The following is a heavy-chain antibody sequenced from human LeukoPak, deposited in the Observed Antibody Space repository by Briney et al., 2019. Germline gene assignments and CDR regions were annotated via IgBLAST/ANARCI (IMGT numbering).Heavy chain of an antibody. J-gene: IGHJ4*02. CDR3: ARILGYSYGHFDY. CDR1: GGSISSGGYY. V-gene: IGHV2-70*11. D-gene: IGHD5-18*01. Sequence: QTLSLTCTVSGGSISSGGYYWSWIRQPPGKALEWLARIDWDDDKYYSTSLKTRLTISKDTSKNQVVLTMTNMDPVDTATYYCARILGYSYGHFDYWGQGTLVTVSS. CDR2: IDWDDDK.